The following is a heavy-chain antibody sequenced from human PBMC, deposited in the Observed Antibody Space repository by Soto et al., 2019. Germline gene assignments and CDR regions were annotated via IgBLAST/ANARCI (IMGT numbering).Heavy chain of an antibody. V-gene: IGHV3-72*01. CDR2: IKNKANSYTT. CDR3: TRISLVGATGGRYFDY. CDR1: GFIFSDHY. D-gene: IGHD1-26*01. Sequence: VQLVESGGGLVQPGGSLRLSCAASGFIFSDHYMDWVRLAPGKGLEWVGRIKNKANSYTTEYAASVKGRFTISRDDSKNSLYLQMNSLKTEDTAVYYCTRISLVGATGGRYFDYWGQGTLLTVSS. J-gene: IGHJ4*02.